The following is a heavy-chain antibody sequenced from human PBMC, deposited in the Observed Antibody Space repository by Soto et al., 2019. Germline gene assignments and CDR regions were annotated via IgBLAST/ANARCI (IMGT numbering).Heavy chain of an antibody. V-gene: IGHV1-69*01. CDR1: GVSFNNNG. CDR3: ARVLYYGSGSYSPYGMDV. Sequence: QVQLVQSGAEVKKPGSSVKVSCKTSGVSFNNNGIGWVRQAPGHGLEWMGGVSPPFRTSNYARKFQGRISITAHASTGTANMELSSLTSEDTAPYYCARVLYYGSGSYSPYGMDVWGQGTTVTVPS. CDR2: VSPPFRTS. D-gene: IGHD3-10*01. J-gene: IGHJ6*02.